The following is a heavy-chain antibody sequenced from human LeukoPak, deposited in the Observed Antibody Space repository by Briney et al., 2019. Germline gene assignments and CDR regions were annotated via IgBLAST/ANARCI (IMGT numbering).Heavy chain of an antibody. Sequence: PGGSLRLSCAASGLTFSNHAMGWVRQAPGKGLEWISEISGSGGSTYYADSVKGRFTISRDNSKNTLYLQMNSLRAEDTAVYYCAKDRGPYYGSGSYGGINYWGQGTLVTVSS. D-gene: IGHD3-10*01. CDR2: ISGSGGST. J-gene: IGHJ4*02. CDR3: AKDRGPYYGSGSYGGINY. V-gene: IGHV3-23*01. CDR1: GLTFSNHA.